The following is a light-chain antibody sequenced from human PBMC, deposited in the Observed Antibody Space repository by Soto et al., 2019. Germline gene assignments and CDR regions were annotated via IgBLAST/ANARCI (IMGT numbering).Light chain of an antibody. CDR1: SSNIGTPYD. J-gene: IGLJ2*01. CDR2: GNN. V-gene: IGLV1-40*01. Sequence: QSVLTQPPSVSXAPGQRVTISCTGSSSNIGTPYDVHWYQQLPGTAPKLLIYGNNNRPSGVPDRFSGSKSGTSASLAITGLQAEDEADYYCQSYDSSLSGYVIFGGGTKLTVL. CDR3: QSYDSSLSGYVI.